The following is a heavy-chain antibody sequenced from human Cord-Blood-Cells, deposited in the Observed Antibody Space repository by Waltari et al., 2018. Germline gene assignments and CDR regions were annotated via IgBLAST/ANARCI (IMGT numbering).Heavy chain of an antibody. V-gene: IGHV3-53*01. CDR2: ICGGGST. Sequence: EVQLVESGGGLIQPGGSMRCSCAASGFTVSSNYMSWVREALGKGWRWSWVICGGGSTGCAHSLRGRFTSSRDNSMTTQYLQMSSLRAEETAVYYCEREASGLGIVGLRYFDLWGRGTLVTVSS. D-gene: IGHD7-27*01. J-gene: IGHJ2*01. CDR3: EREASGLGIVGLRYFDL. CDR1: GFTVSSNY.